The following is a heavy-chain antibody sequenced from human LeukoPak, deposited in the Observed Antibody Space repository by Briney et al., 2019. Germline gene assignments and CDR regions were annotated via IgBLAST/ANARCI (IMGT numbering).Heavy chain of an antibody. CDR1: GFTFDDYA. J-gene: IGHJ4*02. D-gene: IGHD2-21*02. Sequence: LPGGSLRLSCAASGFTFDDYAMHWVRQAPGKGLECVSLISGDGGSTYYADSVKGRFTISRDNSKSSLYLQMNSLRTEDTALYYCAKDICPYCGGDCYCTLYDYWGQGTLVTVSS. CDR2: ISGDGGST. V-gene: IGHV3-43*02. CDR3: AKDICPYCGGDCYCTLYDY.